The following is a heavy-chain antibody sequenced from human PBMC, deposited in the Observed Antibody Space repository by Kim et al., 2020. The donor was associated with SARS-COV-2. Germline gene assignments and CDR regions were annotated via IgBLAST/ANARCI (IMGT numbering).Heavy chain of an antibody. V-gene: IGHV3-49*04. CDR1: GFTFGDYA. CDR2: IRSKAYGGTT. Sequence: GGSLRLSCTASGFTFGDYAMSWVRQAPGKGLEWVGFIRSKAYGGTTEYAASVKGRFTISRDDSKSIAYLQMNSLKTEDTAVYYCTREPPKLLWFGITGGFFDYWGQGTLVTVSS. CDR3: TREPPKLLWFGITGGFFDY. D-gene: IGHD3-10*01. J-gene: IGHJ4*02.